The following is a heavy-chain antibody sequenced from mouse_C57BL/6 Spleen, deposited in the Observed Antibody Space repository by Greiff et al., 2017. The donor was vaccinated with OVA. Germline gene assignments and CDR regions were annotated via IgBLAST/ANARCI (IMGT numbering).Heavy chain of an antibody. V-gene: IGHV1-72*01. CDR2: IDPNSGGT. Sequence: VQLQQSGAELVKPGASVKLSCKASGYTFTSYWMHWVKQRPGRGLEWIGRIDPNSGGTKYNEKFKSKATLTVDKPSSTAYMQLSSLTSEDSAVYYCARSEGFYYDYDGVAWFAYWGQGTLVTVSA. D-gene: IGHD2-4*01. J-gene: IGHJ3*01. CDR3: ARSEGFYYDYDGVAWFAY. CDR1: GYTFTSYW.